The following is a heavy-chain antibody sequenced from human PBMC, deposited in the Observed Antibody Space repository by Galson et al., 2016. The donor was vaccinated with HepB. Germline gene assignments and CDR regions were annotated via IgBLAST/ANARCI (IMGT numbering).Heavy chain of an antibody. CDR2: MNPNSGHP. CDR1: GYTFSSYD. CDR3: TRGRGYYYFDH. V-gene: IGHV1-8*01. Sequence: SVKASCKASGYTFSSYDINWVRQATGQGLEWMGWMNPNSGHPGYAQKFQGRVTMTRNTSISTAYMELSSLRSEDTAVYYCTRGRGYYYFDHWGQGTPVAVSS. J-gene: IGHJ4*02. D-gene: IGHD3-22*01.